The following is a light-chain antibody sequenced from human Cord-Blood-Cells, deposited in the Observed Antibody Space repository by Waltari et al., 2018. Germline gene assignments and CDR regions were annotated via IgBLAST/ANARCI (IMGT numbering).Light chain of an antibody. Sequence: DIQMNQSPSSLSASVGDRDTITCQASQDISNYLNWYQQKQGKAPKLLIYDASNLETGVPSRFSGSGSGTDFTFTISSLQPEDIATYYCQQYDNLPFGGGTKVEIK. CDR1: QDISNY. J-gene: IGKJ4*01. V-gene: IGKV1-33*01. CDR3: QQYDNLP. CDR2: DAS.